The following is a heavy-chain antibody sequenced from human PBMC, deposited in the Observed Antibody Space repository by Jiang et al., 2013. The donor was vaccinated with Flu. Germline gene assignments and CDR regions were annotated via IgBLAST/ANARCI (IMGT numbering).Heavy chain of an antibody. CDR2: IYHSGST. CDR3: ARHHSYCSGGSCYPEYYFDY. Sequence: SGPGLVKPSETLSLTCAVSGYSISSGYYWGWIRQPPGKGLEWIGSIYHSGSTYYNPSLKSRVTISVDTSKNQFSLKLSSVTAADTAVYYCARHHSYCSGGSCYPEYYFDYWGQGTLVTVSS. D-gene: IGHD2-15*01. J-gene: IGHJ4*02. CDR1: GYSISSGYY. V-gene: IGHV4-38-2*01.